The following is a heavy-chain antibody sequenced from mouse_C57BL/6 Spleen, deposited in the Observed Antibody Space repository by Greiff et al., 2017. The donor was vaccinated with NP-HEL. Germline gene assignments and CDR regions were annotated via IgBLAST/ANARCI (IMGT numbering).Heavy chain of an antibody. V-gene: IGHV1-69*01. CDR1: GYTFTTYG. J-gene: IGHJ2*01. CDR3: ARRDYNDFDY. D-gene: IGHD1-3*01. Sequence: VQLQQPGAELVMPGASVKLSCKASGYTFTTYGLHWVKQTPGQGLEWIGEIDPSDSVTNYNQKFKGKSTLTVDKSTSTAYMELSSLTSEDSAVYFCARRDYNDFDYWGKGTTVTVSS. CDR2: IDPSDSVT.